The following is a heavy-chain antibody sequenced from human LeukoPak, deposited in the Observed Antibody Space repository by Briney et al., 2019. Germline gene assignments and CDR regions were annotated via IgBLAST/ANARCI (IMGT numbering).Heavy chain of an antibody. J-gene: IGHJ5*02. CDR2: IYYSGST. Sequence: SETLSLTCTVSGDPINSYYWSWLRQPPGKGLEWIGYIYYSGSTNYNASLKSRVTMSIDTSKNQFSLKLSSVTAADTAVYYCARGDYVWGSNRLGWFDPWGQGAQATVSS. CDR3: ARGDYVWGSNRLGWFDP. V-gene: IGHV4-59*01. CDR1: GDPINSYY. D-gene: IGHD3-16*02.